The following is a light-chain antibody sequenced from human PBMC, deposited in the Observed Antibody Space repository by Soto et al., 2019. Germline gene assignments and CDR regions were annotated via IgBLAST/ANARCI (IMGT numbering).Light chain of an antibody. Sequence: DIQPTQSPSTLSASVGDRVTITCRTSHTISYWLAWYQQKPGKAPKILISDASILENGVPSRFSGTGSGTEFTLTISNLQPDDFATYFCQQYNSFSLITFGQGTRLEIK. CDR2: DAS. V-gene: IGKV1-5*01. CDR3: QQYNSFSLIT. CDR1: HTISYW. J-gene: IGKJ5*01.